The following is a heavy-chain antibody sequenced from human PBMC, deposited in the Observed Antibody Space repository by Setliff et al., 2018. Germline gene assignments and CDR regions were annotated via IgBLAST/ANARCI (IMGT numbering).Heavy chain of an antibody. Sequence: GSLRLSCAASGFTFTTYAMSWVRQAPGKGLEWVSGVSGSGGSTFYADSVKGRFTISRDNSKNTLYLQMNSLRAEDTAVYYCARDRGSGYYPYYYGMNVWGQGTTVTVS. V-gene: IGHV3-23*01. D-gene: IGHD3-22*01. CDR3: ARDRGSGYYPYYYGMNV. CDR1: GFTFTTYA. J-gene: IGHJ6*02. CDR2: VSGSGGST.